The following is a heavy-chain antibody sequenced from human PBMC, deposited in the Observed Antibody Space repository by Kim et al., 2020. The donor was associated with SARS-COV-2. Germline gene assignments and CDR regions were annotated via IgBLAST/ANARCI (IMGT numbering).Heavy chain of an antibody. Sequence: GGSLRLSCAASGFTVSTNYMTWVRQAPGRGLEWVSLIYTGGGTSYADSVKGRFTISRDNSKNMLYLEMNSLRVEDTAVYYCGTRLSCTQTNCYAGIHYWGQRTLVTVSS. CDR3: GTRLSCTQTNCYAGIHY. CDR2: IYTGGGT. V-gene: IGHV3-66*02. CDR1: GFTVSTNY. J-gene: IGHJ4*02. D-gene: IGHD2-2*01.